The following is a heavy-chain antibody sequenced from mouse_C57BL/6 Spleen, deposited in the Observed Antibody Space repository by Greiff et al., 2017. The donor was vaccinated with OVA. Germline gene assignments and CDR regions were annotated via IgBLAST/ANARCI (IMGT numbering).Heavy chain of an antibody. V-gene: IGHV1-77*01. J-gene: IGHJ2*01. Sequence: VQLQQSGAELVKPGASVKISRTASGYTFTDYYINWVKQRPGQGLEWIGKIGPGSGSTYYNEKFKGKATLTADKSSSTAYMQLSSLTSEDSAVYFCARSGYYGSSYPDYWGQGTTLTVSS. CDR1: GYTFTDYY. CDR3: ARSGYYGSSYPDY. CDR2: IGPGSGST. D-gene: IGHD1-1*01.